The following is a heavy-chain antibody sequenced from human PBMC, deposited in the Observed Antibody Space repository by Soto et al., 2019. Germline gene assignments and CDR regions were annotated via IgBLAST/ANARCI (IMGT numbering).Heavy chain of an antibody. CDR2: INSDGSST. V-gene: IGHV3-74*01. J-gene: IGHJ4*02. CDR3: ARAPTHYYYDSSGYYYALDY. CDR1: GFTFSSYW. Sequence: EVQLVESGGGLVQPGGSLRLSCAASGFTFSSYWMHWVRQAPGKGLVWVSRINSDGSSTSYADSVKGRFTISRDNAKNRLYLQMNILRAEDTAVYYCARAPTHYYYDSSGYYYALDYWGQGTLVTVSS. D-gene: IGHD3-22*01.